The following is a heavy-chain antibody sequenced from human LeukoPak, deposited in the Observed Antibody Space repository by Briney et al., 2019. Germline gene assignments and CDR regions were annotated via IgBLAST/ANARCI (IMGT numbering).Heavy chain of an antibody. CDR3: ARFTPQGYGWGGYNRFDP. J-gene: IGHJ5*02. D-gene: IGHD3-16*01. V-gene: IGHV4-59*01. CDR2: IYYSGST. Sequence: PSETLSLTCTVSGGSISSYYWNWIRQTPGKGLEWIRYIYYSGSTNYNPSLKSRVTISVDTSKNQFSLNLTSVTAADTAVYYCARFTPQGYGWGGYNRFDPWGQGTLVTVSS. CDR1: GGSISSYY.